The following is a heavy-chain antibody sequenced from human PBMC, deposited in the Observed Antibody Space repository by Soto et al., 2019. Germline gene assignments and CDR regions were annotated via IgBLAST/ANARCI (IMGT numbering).Heavy chain of an antibody. J-gene: IGHJ4*02. Sequence: ESGGGVVQPGRSLRLSCAASGFTFSNYGMHWVRQAPGKGLEWVAVIWYDGTNKYYADSVKGRFTISRDNSENTLYLQMHSLRAEDTAVYYCARTYYFGSGSRHFDYWGQGTLVTVSS. CDR2: IWYDGTNK. CDR3: ARTYYFGSGSRHFDY. D-gene: IGHD3-10*01. CDR1: GFTFSNYG. V-gene: IGHV3-33*01.